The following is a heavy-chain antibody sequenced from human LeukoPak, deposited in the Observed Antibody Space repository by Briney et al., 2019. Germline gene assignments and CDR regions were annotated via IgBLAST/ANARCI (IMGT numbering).Heavy chain of an antibody. J-gene: IGHJ6*03. CDR3: ARHGGLERRWYYYYYYMDV. D-gene: IGHD1-1*01. CDR2: INHSGST. CDR1: GGSFSGYY. V-gene: IGHV4-34*01. Sequence: PSETLSLTCAVYGGSFSGYYWSWIRQPPGKGLEWIGEINHSGSTNYNPSLKSRVTISVDTSKNQFSLKLSSVTAADTAVYYCARHGGLERRWYYYYYYMDVWGKGTTVTVSS.